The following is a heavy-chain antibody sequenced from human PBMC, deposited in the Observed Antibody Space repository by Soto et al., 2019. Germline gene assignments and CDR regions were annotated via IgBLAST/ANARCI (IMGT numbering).Heavy chain of an antibody. CDR3: ARDLRAVGMASRFDP. V-gene: IGHV3-11*01. J-gene: IGHJ5*02. Sequence: QVQLVESGGGLVKAGGSLRLSCEASGFTLGDYYMTWIRQAPGKGLEWVSFIGNRGTGIYYADSVKGRFTIFRDNAKNSLYLQMNSLRAEDTAMYYCARDLRAVGMASRFDPWGQGTLVTVSS. CDR2: IGNRGTGI. CDR1: GFTLGDYY. D-gene: IGHD6-13*01.